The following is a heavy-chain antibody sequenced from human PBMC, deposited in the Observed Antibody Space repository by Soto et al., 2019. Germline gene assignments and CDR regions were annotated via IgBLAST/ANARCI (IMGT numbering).Heavy chain of an antibody. J-gene: IGHJ6*02. V-gene: IGHV4-59*01. CDR3: ARRSGSYYGGMDG. D-gene: IGHD1-26*01. Sequence: PSETLSLTCTVSGGSISSYYWSWIRQPPGKGLEWIGYIYYSGSTNYNPSLKSRVTISVDTSKNQFSLKLSSVTAADTAVYYCARRSGSYYGGMDGWGQGTTVTVSS. CDR2: IYYSGST. CDR1: GGSISSYY.